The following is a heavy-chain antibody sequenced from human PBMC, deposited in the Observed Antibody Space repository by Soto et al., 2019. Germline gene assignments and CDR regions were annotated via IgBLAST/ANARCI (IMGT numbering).Heavy chain of an antibody. CDR3: VRDGTKTLRDWFDP. Sequence: TSETLSLTCTVSGASISGYYWSWVRKSAGKGLEWIGRIYATGTTDYNPSLKSRVMMSVDTSKKQFSLKLRSVTAADTAVYYCVRDGTKTLRDWFDPWGQGISVTVSS. CDR1: GASISGYY. D-gene: IGHD1-1*01. J-gene: IGHJ5*02. V-gene: IGHV4-4*07. CDR2: IYATGTT.